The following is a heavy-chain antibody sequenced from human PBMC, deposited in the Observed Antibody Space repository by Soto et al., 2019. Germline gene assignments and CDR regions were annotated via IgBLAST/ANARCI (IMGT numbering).Heavy chain of an antibody. CDR3: AVSPYDFWSGYVRTNWFDP. CDR2: IYYDAST. CDR1: GGSISSGDFY. J-gene: IGHJ5*02. D-gene: IGHD3-3*01. Sequence: SETLSLTCTVSGGSISSGDFYWSWIRQPPGKGLEWIGYIYYDASTYYNPSLKSRVTISVDTSKNQFSLKLSSVTAADTAVYYCAVSPYDFWSGYVRTNWFDPWGQGTLVTVSS. V-gene: IGHV4-30-4*01.